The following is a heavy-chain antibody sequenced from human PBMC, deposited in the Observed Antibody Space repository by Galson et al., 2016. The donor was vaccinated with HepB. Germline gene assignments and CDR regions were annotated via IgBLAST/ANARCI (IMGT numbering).Heavy chain of an antibody. CDR3: AKERSYDSSGRFYGQSRDWYFDL. CDR1: GFTFSGYD. Sequence: SLRLSCAASGFTFSGYDMSWVRQAPGKGLEWVSDISGSGDSTYYADSVKGRLTISRDNSRNTLFLQMDSLRAEDTAVYYCAKERSYDSSGRFYGQSRDWYFDLWGRGTLVTVSS. D-gene: IGHD3-22*01. V-gene: IGHV3-23*01. J-gene: IGHJ2*01. CDR2: ISGSGDST.